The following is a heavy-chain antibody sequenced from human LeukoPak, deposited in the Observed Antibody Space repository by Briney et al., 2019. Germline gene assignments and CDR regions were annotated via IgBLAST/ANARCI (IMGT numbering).Heavy chain of an antibody. D-gene: IGHD6-13*01. J-gene: IGHJ4*02. CDR1: GGSISSYY. CDR2: IYYSGST. Sequence: PSETLSLTCTVSGGSISSYYWSWIRQPPGKGLEWIGYIYYSGSTNYNPSLKSRVTISVDTSKNQFSLKLSSVAAADTAVYYCVREGDSSSYFDYWGQGTLVTVSS. CDR3: VREGDSSSYFDY. V-gene: IGHV4-59*01.